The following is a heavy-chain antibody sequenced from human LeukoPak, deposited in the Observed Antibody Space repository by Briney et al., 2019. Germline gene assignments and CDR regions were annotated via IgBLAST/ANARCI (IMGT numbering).Heavy chain of an antibody. CDR2: INHSGST. J-gene: IGHJ6*04. D-gene: IGHD3-9*01. CDR1: GGSFSGYY. CDR3: ARDRRYFDWLLSTPYYYYGMDV. V-gene: IGHV4-34*01. Sequence: SETLSLTCAVYGGSFSGYYWGWIRQPPGKGLEWIGEINHSGSTNYNPSLKSRVTISVDTSKNQFSLKLSSVTAADTAVYYCARDRRYFDWLLSTPYYYYGMDVWGKGTTVTVSS.